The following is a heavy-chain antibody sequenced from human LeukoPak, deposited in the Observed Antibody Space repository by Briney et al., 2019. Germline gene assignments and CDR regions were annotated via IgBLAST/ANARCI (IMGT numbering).Heavy chain of an antibody. CDR1: GGSISSSSYY. CDR3: AADYGGRDY. CDR2: IYFSGST. D-gene: IGHD4-23*01. J-gene: IGHJ4*02. Sequence: SETLSLACTVSGGSISSSSYYWGWIRQPPGKGLEWIGSIYFSGSTYYNPSLKSRVTISVDTSKNQFSLKLSSVTAADTAVYYCAADYGGRDYWGQGTLVTVSS. V-gene: IGHV4-39*01.